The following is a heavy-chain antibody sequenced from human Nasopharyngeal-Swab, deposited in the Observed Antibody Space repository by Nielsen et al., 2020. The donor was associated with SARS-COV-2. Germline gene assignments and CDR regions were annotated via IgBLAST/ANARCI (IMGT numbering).Heavy chain of an antibody. CDR2: IKQDGSEK. Sequence: GGSLRLSCAASGFTFSSYSMNWVRQAPGKGLEWVANIKQDGSEKYYVDSVKGRFTISRDNAKNSLYLQMNSLRAEDTAVYYCARMSRLRFLEWSEYYYYMDFWGKGTTVTVSS. D-gene: IGHD3-3*01. CDR1: GFTFSSYS. V-gene: IGHV3-7*03. J-gene: IGHJ6*03. CDR3: ARMSRLRFLEWSEYYYYMDF.